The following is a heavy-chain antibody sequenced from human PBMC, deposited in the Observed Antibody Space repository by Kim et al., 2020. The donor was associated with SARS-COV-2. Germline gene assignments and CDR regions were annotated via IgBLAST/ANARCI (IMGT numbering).Heavy chain of an antibody. CDR3: ARVGYSGREDY. CDR1: GLTFSDHY. Sequence: GGSLRLSCVVSGLTFSDHYMDWVRQAAGKGLEWIARIASNKSGYTTYYAAAVKDRFTISSDDSEKSLYLQMSSLKTEDTAMYFCARVGYSGREDYWGQGTLVTVSS. D-gene: IGHD1-26*01. J-gene: IGHJ4*02. CDR2: IASNKSGYTT. V-gene: IGHV3-72*01.